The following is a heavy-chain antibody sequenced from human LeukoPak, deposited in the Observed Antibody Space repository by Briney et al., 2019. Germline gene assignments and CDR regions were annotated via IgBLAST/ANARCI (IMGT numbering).Heavy chain of an antibody. Sequence: ASVTVSCKASGYTFTGYYMHWVRQAPGQGLEWMGWINLNSGGTNYAQKFQGWVTMTRDTSISTAYMELSRLRSDDTAVYYCARGGLPPHAFDIWGQGTMVTVSS. CDR2: INLNSGGT. CDR1: GYTFTGYY. J-gene: IGHJ3*02. V-gene: IGHV1-2*04. CDR3: ARGGLPPHAFDI.